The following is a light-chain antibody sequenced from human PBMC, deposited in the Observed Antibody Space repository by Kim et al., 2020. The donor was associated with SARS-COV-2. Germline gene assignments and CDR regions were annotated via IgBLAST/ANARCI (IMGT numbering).Light chain of an antibody. CDR2: TVS. CDR1: QSLVHSDGNTY. J-gene: IGKJ2*01. Sequence: EVVMVQSPLSLPVTLGQPASISCRSSQSLVHSDGNTYLNWFLQRPGQSPRRLIYTVSNRASGVPDRFSGSGSGTDFTLRIGRVEAEDFGVYYCKQGTHWPYTFGQGTKLEI. V-gene: IGKV2-30*02. CDR3: KQGTHWPYT.